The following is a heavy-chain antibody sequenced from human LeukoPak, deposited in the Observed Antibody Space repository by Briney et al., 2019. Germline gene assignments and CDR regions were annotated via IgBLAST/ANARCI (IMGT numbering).Heavy chain of an antibody. J-gene: IGHJ4*02. Sequence: GGSLRLSCAASGFTFSNYAMNWVRQAPGKGLEWVSTISGSGGSTYYADSVKGRFTISRDNSKNTLYLQMNSLRAEDTAVYYCAKDGGIAAAGQDWGQGTLVTVSS. CDR2: ISGSGGST. D-gene: IGHD6-13*01. CDR1: GFTFSNYA. CDR3: AKDGGIAAAGQD. V-gene: IGHV3-23*01.